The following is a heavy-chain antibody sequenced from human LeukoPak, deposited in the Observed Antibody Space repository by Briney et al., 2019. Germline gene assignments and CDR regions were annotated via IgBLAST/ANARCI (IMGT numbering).Heavy chain of an antibody. V-gene: IGHV1-8*01. CDR1: GYTFTSYD. CDR2: MNPNSGNT. J-gene: IGHJ6*03. D-gene: IGHD2-2*02. Sequence: ASVKVSCKASGYTFTSYDINWVRQATGQGLEWMGWMNPNSGNTGYAQKFQGRVTMTRNTSISTAYMELSSLRSEDTAVYYCARTAVVVPAAIPSSGFYYYYYMDVWGKGTTVTVSS. CDR3: ARTAVVVPAAIPSSGFYYYYYMDV.